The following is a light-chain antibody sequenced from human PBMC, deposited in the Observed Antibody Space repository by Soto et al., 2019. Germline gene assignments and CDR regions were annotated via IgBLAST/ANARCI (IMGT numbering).Light chain of an antibody. J-gene: IGKJ4*01. CDR3: QQYNDWPLT. Sequence: EKVMTQSPAALSVSPGERATLSCRASQSVNSNLAWYQQKPGQAPRLLLYGASTRVTGIPARFIGSASGIDFTLTISRLQSEDSAVYYWQQYNDWPLTFGGGTKVDIK. V-gene: IGKV3-15*01. CDR2: GAS. CDR1: QSVNSN.